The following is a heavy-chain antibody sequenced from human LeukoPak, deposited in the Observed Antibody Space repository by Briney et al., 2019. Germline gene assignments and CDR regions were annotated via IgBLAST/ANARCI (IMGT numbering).Heavy chain of an antibody. CDR3: ARAPLLWFGEKNDYYYYYMDV. Sequence: SETLSLTCAVYGGSFSGYYWSWIRQPPGKGLEWIGEINHSGSTNYNPSLKSRVTISVDTSKNQFSLKLSSVTAADTAVYYCARAPLLWFGEKNDYYYYYMDVWGKGTTVTISS. J-gene: IGHJ6*03. CDR2: INHSGST. V-gene: IGHV4-34*01. CDR1: GGSFSGYY. D-gene: IGHD3-10*01.